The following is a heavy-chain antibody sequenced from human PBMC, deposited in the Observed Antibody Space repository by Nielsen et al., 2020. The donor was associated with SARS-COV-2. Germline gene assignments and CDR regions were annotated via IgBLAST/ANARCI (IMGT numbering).Heavy chain of an antibody. V-gene: IGHV6-1*01. J-gene: IGHJ5*02. D-gene: IGHD2-2*01. CDR3: ARAYCSSTSCYVRLLLGFDP. Sequence: SQTLSLTCAISGDRVSSNSAAWNWIRQSPSRGLEWLGRTYYRSKWYNDYAVSVKSRITINPDTSKNQFSLQVNSVTPEDTAVYYCARAYCSSTSCYVRLLLGFDPWGQGTLVTVSS. CDR1: GDRVSSNSAA. CDR2: TYYRSKWYN.